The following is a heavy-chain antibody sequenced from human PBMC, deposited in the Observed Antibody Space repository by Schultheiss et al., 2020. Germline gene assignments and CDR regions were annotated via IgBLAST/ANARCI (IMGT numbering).Heavy chain of an antibody. V-gene: IGHV1-46*01. D-gene: IGHD3-3*01. CDR2: INPSGGST. CDR1: GGTFSSYA. Sequence: ASVKVSCKASGGTFSSYAISWVRQAPGQGLEWMGIINPSGGSTSYAQKLQGRVSMTTDASTNTAYMELRSLSSDDTAIYYCARDAHAVSGVVISDYWGQGTLVTVSS. CDR3: ARDAHAVSGVVISDY. J-gene: IGHJ4*02.